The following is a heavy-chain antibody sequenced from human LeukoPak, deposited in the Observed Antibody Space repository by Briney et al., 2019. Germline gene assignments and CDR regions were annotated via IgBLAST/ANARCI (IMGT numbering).Heavy chain of an antibody. D-gene: IGHD1-14*01. V-gene: IGHV6-1*01. CDR2: TYYRSKWYN. CDR1: GDSVSSNSAA. J-gene: IGHJ4*02. CDR3: ARGAYNNVWR. Sequence: SQTLSLTCAISGDSVSSNSAAWSWIRQSPSRGLEWLGRTYYRSKWYNDYADSVKSRIAINPDTSKNQFSLQLNSVTPEDTAMYYCARGAYNNVWRWGQGTLVTVSS.